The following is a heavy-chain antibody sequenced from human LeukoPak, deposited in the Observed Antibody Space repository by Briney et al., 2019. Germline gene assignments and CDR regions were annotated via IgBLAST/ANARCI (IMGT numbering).Heavy chain of an antibody. V-gene: IGHV4-61*09. CDR2: IYTSGST. Sequence: SETLSLTCTVSGGSISSGSYYWSWIRQPAGKGLEWIGHIYTSGSTNYNPSLKSRVTISVDTSKNQFSLKLSSVTAADTAVYYCARDSYYYGSGSHVLDYWGQGTLVTVSS. D-gene: IGHD3-10*01. CDR3: ARDSYYYGSGSHVLDY. CDR1: GGSISSGSYY. J-gene: IGHJ4*02.